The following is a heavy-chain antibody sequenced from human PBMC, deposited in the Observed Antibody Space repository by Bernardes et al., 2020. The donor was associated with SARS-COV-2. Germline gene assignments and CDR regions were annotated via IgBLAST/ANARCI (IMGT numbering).Heavy chain of an antibody. D-gene: IGHD3-22*01. J-gene: IGHJ5*02. CDR1: GFTFSSYE. V-gene: IGHV3-48*03. CDR2: ISSSGSTR. CDR3: ARDEYYYDSSGSRWFDP. Sequence: GGSLRLSCAASGFTFSSYEMNWVRQAPGKGLEWVSYISSSGSTRYYADSVKGRFTISRDNAKNSLYLQMNSLRAEDTAVYYCARDEYYYDSSGSRWFDPWGQGTLVTVSS.